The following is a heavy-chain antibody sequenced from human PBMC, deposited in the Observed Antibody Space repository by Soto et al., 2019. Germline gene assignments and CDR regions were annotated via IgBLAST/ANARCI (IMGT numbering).Heavy chain of an antibody. CDR2: ISYDGSNR. V-gene: IGHV3-30-3*01. Sequence: GSLRLSCAASGFTFSGYAMHWVRQAPGKGLEWVAVISYDGSNRYYADSVKGRFTISRDNFKDTLYLQMNSLGADDTAVYYCARDGCGGDCYHDYWGQGT. CDR1: GFTFSGYA. D-gene: IGHD2-21*02. CDR3: ARDGCGGDCYHDY. J-gene: IGHJ4*02.